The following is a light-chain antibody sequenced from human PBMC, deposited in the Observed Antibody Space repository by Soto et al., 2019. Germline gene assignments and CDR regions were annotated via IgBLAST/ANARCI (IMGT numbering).Light chain of an antibody. CDR2: TTN. CDR1: SSNIGINN. CDR3: AAWDDSLSAWV. Sequence: QAVVTQPPSASGTPGQRVTISCSGSSSNIGINNVYWYQQFPGTAPKLLIYTTNQRPSGVPDRFSGSKSGTSASLAISGLRSEDEADYYCAAWDDSLSAWVLGGGTQLTVL. J-gene: IGLJ3*02. V-gene: IGLV1-47*01.